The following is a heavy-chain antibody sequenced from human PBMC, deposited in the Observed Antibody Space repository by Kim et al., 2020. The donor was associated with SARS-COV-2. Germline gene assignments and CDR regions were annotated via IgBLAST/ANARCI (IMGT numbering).Heavy chain of an antibody. Sequence: GGSLRLSCAASGFTFSSYAISWVRQAPGKGLEWVSAISGSGGSTYYADSVKGRFTISRDNSKKNLYLQMNSLRAEDTAVYYCAKHQAPYYYDSSGYPNRAFDIWGQGTMVTVSS. CDR1: GFTFSSYA. J-gene: IGHJ3*02. D-gene: IGHD3-22*01. V-gene: IGHV3-23*01. CDR3: AKHQAPYYYDSSGYPNRAFDI. CDR2: ISGSGGST.